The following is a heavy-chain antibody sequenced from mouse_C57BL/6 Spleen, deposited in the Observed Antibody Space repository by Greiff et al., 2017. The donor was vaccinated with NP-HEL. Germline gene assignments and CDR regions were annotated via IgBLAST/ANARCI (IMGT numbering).Heavy chain of an antibody. CDR1: GFSLTSYG. CDR2: IWSGGST. D-gene: IGHD2-14*01. V-gene: IGHV2-2*01. CDR3: ARNRYVLYAMDY. Sequence: QVQLKESGPGLVQPSQSLSITCTVSGFSLTSYGVHWVRQSPGKGLEWLGVIWSGGSTDYNAAFISRLSISKDNSKSQVFFKMNSLQADDTAIYYCARNRYVLYAMDYWGQGTSVTVSS. J-gene: IGHJ4*01.